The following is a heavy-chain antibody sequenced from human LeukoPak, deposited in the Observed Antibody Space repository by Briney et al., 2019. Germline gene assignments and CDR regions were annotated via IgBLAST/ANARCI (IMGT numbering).Heavy chain of an antibody. Sequence: PGGSLRPSCAASGFTFSSYAMHWVRQAPGKGLEWVAVISYDGSNKYYADSVKGRFTISRDNSKNTLYLQMNSLRAEDTAVYYCARPTTQWLVLGYAFDIWGQGTMVTVSS. CDR1: GFTFSSYA. V-gene: IGHV3-30-3*01. D-gene: IGHD6-19*01. J-gene: IGHJ3*02. CDR3: ARPTTQWLVLGYAFDI. CDR2: ISYDGSNK.